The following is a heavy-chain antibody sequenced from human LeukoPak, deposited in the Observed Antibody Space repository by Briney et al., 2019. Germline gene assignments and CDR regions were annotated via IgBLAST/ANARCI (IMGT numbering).Heavy chain of an antibody. CDR3: ARGDRGQVTSLDY. Sequence: SETLSLTCTVSGYSISSGYYWGWIRQPPGKGLEWIGEINHSGSTNYNPSLKSRVTISVDTSKNQFSLKLSSVTAADTAVYYCARGDRGQVTSLDYWGQGTLVTVSS. CDR2: INHSGST. CDR1: GYSISSGYY. V-gene: IGHV4-38-2*02. J-gene: IGHJ4*02. D-gene: IGHD2-2*01.